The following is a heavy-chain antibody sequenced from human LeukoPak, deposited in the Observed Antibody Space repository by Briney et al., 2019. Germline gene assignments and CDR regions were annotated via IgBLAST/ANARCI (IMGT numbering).Heavy chain of an antibody. CDR3: AVAGQGYFQH. CDR1: GFTFSGSA. CDR2: IRSKANSYAT. J-gene: IGHJ1*01. V-gene: IGHV3-73*01. D-gene: IGHD6-19*01. Sequence: PGGSLRLSCAASGFTFSGSAMHWVRQASGRGLEWVGRIRSKANSYATAYAASVTGRFTISRDDSKNTAYLQMNSLKTEDTAVYYCAVAGQGYFQHWGQGTLVTVSS.